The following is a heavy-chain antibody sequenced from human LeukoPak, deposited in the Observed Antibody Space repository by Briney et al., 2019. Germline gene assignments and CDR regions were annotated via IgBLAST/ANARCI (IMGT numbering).Heavy chain of an antibody. J-gene: IGHJ5*02. V-gene: IGHV4-61*02. CDR2: ISYSGKT. Sequence: SETLSLTCAVSGVSISTETYYWVWVRQPAGKELEWIGRISYSGKTDYKPSLKSRVTISLDTSKNQFSLWLNSVTATDTAVYYCARDRTYGGSRFDTWGQGILVTVSS. D-gene: IGHD4-17*01. CDR1: GVSISTETYY. CDR3: ARDRTYGGSRFDT.